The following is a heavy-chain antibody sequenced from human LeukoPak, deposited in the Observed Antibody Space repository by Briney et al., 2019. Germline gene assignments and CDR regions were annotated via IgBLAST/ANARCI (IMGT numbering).Heavy chain of an antibody. V-gene: IGHV3-23*01. Sequence: GGSLRLSCAASGFTFSSYAMSWVRQAPGKGLEWVSDINGSGGSTYYADSVKGRFTISRDNAKNSLYLQMNSLRAEDTAVYYCARFHYYDSSGYGDAFDIWGQGTMVTVSS. CDR1: GFTFSSYA. CDR2: INGSGGST. D-gene: IGHD3-22*01. J-gene: IGHJ3*02. CDR3: ARFHYYDSSGYGDAFDI.